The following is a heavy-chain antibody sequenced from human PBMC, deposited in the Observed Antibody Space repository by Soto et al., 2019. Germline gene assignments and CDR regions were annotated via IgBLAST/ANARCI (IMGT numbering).Heavy chain of an antibody. CDR3: TTDSADIVVVPATFCMDV. D-gene: IGHD2-2*01. J-gene: IGHJ6*02. CDR1: GITFSNAW. V-gene: IGHV3-15*01. Sequence: EVQLVESGGGLVKPGGSLRLSCAASGITFSNAWMTWVRQAPGKGLEWVGRIKSITDGGTTDYAAPVKGRFTISRDDSKDTLYLQMNNLRTDDTAVYHCTTDSADIVVVPATFCMDVWGQVTTVTVSS. CDR2: IKSITDGGTT.